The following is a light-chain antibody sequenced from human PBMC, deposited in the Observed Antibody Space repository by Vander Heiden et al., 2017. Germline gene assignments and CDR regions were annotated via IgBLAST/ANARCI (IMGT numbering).Light chain of an antibody. Sequence: DIQLTQSPSSLSASVGDRVTITCRASQGISCYLNWYQQKPGKAPKLLIYAASSLQSGVPSRFRGSGSGTDFTLTISSLQPEDFATYYCQQSYSTPRTFGQGTKLEIK. CDR1: QGISCY. J-gene: IGKJ2*01. V-gene: IGKV1-39*01. CDR2: AAS. CDR3: QQSYSTPRT.